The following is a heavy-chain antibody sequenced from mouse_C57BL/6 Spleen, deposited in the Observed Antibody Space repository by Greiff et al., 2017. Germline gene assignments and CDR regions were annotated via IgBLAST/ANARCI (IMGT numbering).Heavy chain of an antibody. D-gene: IGHD1-2*01. CDR3: ASNYYGPFDY. J-gene: IGHJ2*01. CDR2: ISSGSSTI. CDR1: GFTFSDYG. Sequence: EVMLVESGGGLVKPGGSLKLSCAASGFTFSDYGMHWVRQAPEKGLEWVAYISSGSSTIYYADTVKGRFTISRDNAKNTLFLQMTSLRSEDTAMYYCASNYYGPFDYWGQGTTLTVSS. V-gene: IGHV5-17*01.